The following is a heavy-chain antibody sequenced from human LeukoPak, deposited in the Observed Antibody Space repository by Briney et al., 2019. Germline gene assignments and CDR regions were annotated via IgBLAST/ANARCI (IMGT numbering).Heavy chain of an antibody. Sequence: PGRSLRLSCAASGFTFSSYAMHWVRQAPGKGLEWVAVISYDGSNKYYADSVKGRFTISRDNSKNTLYLQMNSLRAEDTAVYYCARDGYYGSGSYYYYYYGMDVWGQGTTVTVSS. J-gene: IGHJ6*02. CDR3: ARDGYYGSGSYYYYYYGMDV. CDR1: GFTFSSYA. CDR2: ISYDGSNK. D-gene: IGHD3-10*01. V-gene: IGHV3-30-3*01.